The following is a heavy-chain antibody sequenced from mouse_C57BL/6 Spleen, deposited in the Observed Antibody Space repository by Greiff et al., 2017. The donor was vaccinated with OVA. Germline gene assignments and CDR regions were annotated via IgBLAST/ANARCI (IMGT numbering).Heavy chain of an antibody. CDR1: GYTFTSYW. Sequence: QVQLQQPGAELVRPGSSVKLSCKASGYTFTSYWMHWVKQRPIQGLEWIGNIDPSDSETHYNQKFKDKATLTVDKSSSTAYMELRSLTSEDTAVYYCARDGPWYFDVWGTGTTVTVSS. D-gene: IGHD2-3*01. CDR3: ARDGPWYFDV. CDR2: IDPSDSET. V-gene: IGHV1-52*01. J-gene: IGHJ1*03.